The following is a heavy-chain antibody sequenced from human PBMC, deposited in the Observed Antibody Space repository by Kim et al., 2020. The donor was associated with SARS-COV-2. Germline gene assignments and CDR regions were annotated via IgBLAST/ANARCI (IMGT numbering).Heavy chain of an antibody. Sequence: ASVKVSCKASGYTFTSNHMHWVRQAPGQRLEWMGMITPSGDITTYSQRFQGRLTMTTDTSTSTVYMELSSLRSEDTAVYFCSRDLSGAWTFDYWGQGTLVTVSS. CDR2: ITPSGDIT. V-gene: IGHV1-46*01. D-gene: IGHD2-21*02. CDR1: GYTFTSNH. J-gene: IGHJ4*02. CDR3: SRDLSGAWTFDY.